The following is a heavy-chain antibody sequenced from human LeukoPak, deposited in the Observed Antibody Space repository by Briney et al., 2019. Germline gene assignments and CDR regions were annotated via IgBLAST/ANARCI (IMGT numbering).Heavy chain of an antibody. CDR2: IYPSGNS. V-gene: IGHV4-59*08. J-gene: IGHJ4*02. CDR1: GGSISGY. Sequence: SETLSLTCTVSGGSISGYWNWIRQPPGKGREWLGYIYPSGNSDYNPPLKSRGSISLDSAKKQISMRLSSVTAADTDVYYCTRRTRIAAGVYNIDFWGQGTLVTVSS. CDR3: TRRTRIAAGVYNIDF. D-gene: IGHD6-25*01.